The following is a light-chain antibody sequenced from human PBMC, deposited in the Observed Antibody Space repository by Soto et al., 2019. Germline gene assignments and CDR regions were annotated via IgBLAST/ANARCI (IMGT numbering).Light chain of an antibody. V-gene: IGKV3-15*01. CDR1: QSVGST. Sequence: IVVTQSPATLSVSQGERATLSCRASQSVGSTLAWYQQKPGQPPRLLIYDASTRATGIPARFSGSGSGTEFTLTISSLQSEDFAVYYCQQYNIWPRTFGQGTKVDIK. CDR3: QQYNIWPRT. J-gene: IGKJ1*01. CDR2: DAS.